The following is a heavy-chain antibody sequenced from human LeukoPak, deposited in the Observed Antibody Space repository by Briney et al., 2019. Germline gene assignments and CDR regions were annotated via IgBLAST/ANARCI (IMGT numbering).Heavy chain of an antibody. CDR1: GGSITSYY. Sequence: SETGSFPCTVPGGSITSYYWSWIRQPPGKGLEWIGYIYYSGSTNYNPSLKSRVTISVDTSKNQFSLKLSSVTAADTAVYYCARERTALNWFDTWG. J-gene: IGHJ5*01. CDR3: ARERTALNWFDT. V-gene: IGHV4-59*01. D-gene: IGHD1/OR15-1a*01. CDR2: IYYSGST.